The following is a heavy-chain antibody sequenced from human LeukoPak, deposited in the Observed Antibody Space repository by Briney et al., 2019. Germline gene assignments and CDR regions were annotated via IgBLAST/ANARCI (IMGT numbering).Heavy chain of an antibody. V-gene: IGHV3-48*02. D-gene: IGHD5-18*01. CDR2: ISSGSSSI. CDR3: ARDATIGYSYGYYFDY. Sequence: GGSLRLSCAASGFTFSSCSMNWVRQAPGKGLEWVSYISSGSSSIYYADSVKGRFTISRDNAENSLYLQMNSLRDEDTAVYYCARDATIGYSYGYYFDYWGQGTLVTVSS. CDR1: GFTFSSCS. J-gene: IGHJ4*02.